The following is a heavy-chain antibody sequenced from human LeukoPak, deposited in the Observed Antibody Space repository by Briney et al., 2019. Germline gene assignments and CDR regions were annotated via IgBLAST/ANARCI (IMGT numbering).Heavy chain of an antibody. CDR1: GGSISSYY. CDR2: IYYSGST. V-gene: IGHV4-59*01. Sequence: SETLSLTCTVSGGSISSYYWSWIRQPPGKGLEWIGYIYYSGSTNYNPSLKSRVTISVDTSKNQFSLKLSSVTAADTAVYYCASQNYYDSSGPDYWGQGTLVTVSS. D-gene: IGHD3-22*01. CDR3: ASQNYYDSSGPDY. J-gene: IGHJ4*02.